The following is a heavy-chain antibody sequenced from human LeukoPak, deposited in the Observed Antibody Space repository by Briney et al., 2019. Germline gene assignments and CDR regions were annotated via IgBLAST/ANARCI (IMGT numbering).Heavy chain of an antibody. Sequence: GGSLRLSCAASGLTFSSYAMHWVRQAPGKGLEWVAVISYDGSNKYYADSVKGRFTISRDNSKNTLYLQMNSLRAEDTAVYYCARDLCCSGYEYYYYGMDVWGQGTTVTVSS. CDR3: ARDLCCSGYEYYYYGMDV. J-gene: IGHJ6*02. CDR1: GLTFSSYA. V-gene: IGHV3-30-3*01. CDR2: ISYDGSNK. D-gene: IGHD5-12*01.